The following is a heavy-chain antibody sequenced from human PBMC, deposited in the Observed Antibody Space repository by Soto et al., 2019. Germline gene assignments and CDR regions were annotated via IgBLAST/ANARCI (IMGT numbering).Heavy chain of an antibody. CDR3: AKVGGWELLLYYFDY. Sequence: QVQLVESGGGVVQPGRSLRLSCAASGFTFSSYGIHWVRQAPGKGLEWVAVISYDGSNKYYADSVKGRFTISRDNSKNTLYLQMNSLRAEDTAVYYCAKVGGWELLLYYFDYWGQGTLVTVSS. CDR1: GFTFSSYG. CDR2: ISYDGSNK. J-gene: IGHJ4*02. V-gene: IGHV3-30*18. D-gene: IGHD1-26*01.